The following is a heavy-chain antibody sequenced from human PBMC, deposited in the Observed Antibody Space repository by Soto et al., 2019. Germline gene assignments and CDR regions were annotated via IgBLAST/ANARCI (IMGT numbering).Heavy chain of an antibody. CDR2: ISYDGSNK. CDR3: AKVNKMVPDSSSWSQYYYGMDV. Sequence: GGSLRLSCAASGFTFSSYGMHWVRQAPGKGLEWVAVISYDGSNKYYADSVKGRFTISRDNSKNTLYLQMNSLRAEDTAVYYCAKVNKMVPDSSSWSQYYYGMDVWGQGTTVTVSS. V-gene: IGHV3-30*18. D-gene: IGHD6-13*01. J-gene: IGHJ6*02. CDR1: GFTFSSYG.